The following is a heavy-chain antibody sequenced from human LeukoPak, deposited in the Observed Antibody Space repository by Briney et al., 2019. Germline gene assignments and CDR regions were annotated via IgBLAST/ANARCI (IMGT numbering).Heavy chain of an antibody. CDR2: ITGNGGTA. J-gene: IGHJ4*02. CDR3: ARDSGSYLQPTDY. V-gene: IGHV3-23*01. CDR1: GFTFRTYA. D-gene: IGHD1-26*01. Sequence: GGSLRLSCAASGFTFRTYAMTWVRQAPGKGLEWVSSITGNGGTAYYADSVKGRFTISRDNSKNTLYLQMDSLRAEDTAVYHCARDSGSYLQPTDYWGQGTLVTVSS.